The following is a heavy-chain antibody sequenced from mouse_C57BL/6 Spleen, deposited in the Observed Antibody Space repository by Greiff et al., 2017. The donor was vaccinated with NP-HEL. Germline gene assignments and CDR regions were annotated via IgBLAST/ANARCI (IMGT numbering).Heavy chain of an antibody. CDR3: ARDGYDCYFED. Sequence: EVKLVESGGGLVQPGGSLRLSCATSGFTFSDFSMEWVRQPPGQRLEWIAASSNKANDFTTEYSSSVKGRFIVSKDTSQSILYLKMNALGAEDTAIYYCARDGYDCYFEDWGAGTTVTVSS. CDR2: SSNKANDFTT. V-gene: IGHV7-1*02. J-gene: IGHJ1*01. D-gene: IGHD2-14*01. CDR1: GFTFSDFS.